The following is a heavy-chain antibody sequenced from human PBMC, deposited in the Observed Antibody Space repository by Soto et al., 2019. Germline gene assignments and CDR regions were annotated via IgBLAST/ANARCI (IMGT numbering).Heavy chain of an antibody. D-gene: IGHD2-15*01. CDR1: VVSISSYY. CDR3: ARADFIGYCSGGGAFDV. V-gene: IGHV4-59*01. J-gene: IGHJ3*01. CDR2: IYYSGST. Sequence: WETLSLTCTFSVVSISSYYWSCIRHPPGKGLGWIGYIYYSGSTNYNPSLKSRVTISVDTSKNQFSLKLSSVTAADTAVYYCARADFIGYCSGGGAFDVCGHGKRVTV.